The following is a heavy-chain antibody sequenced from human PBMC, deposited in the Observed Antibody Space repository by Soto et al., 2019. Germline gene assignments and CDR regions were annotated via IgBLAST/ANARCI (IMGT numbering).Heavy chain of an antibody. V-gene: IGHV1-24*01. Sequence: ASVKVSCKVSGYTLTELSIHWVRHAPGKGLEWMGGFDPEDVETIYAQKFQGRVTMTEDTSTDTAYMELSSLRSEDTAVYYCATKTFPPPSSWYEVTLGYGMDVWGQGTTVTVSS. D-gene: IGHD6-13*01. CDR3: ATKTFPPPSSWYEVTLGYGMDV. CDR2: FDPEDVET. CDR1: GYTLTELS. J-gene: IGHJ6*02.